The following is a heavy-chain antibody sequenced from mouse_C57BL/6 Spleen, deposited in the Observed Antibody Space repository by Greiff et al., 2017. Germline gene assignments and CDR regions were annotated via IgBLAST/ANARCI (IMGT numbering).Heavy chain of an antibody. Sequence: EVQGVESGGGLVKPGGSLKLSCAASGFTFSDYGMHWVRQAPEKGLVWVAYSSSGSSTIYYADTVKGRFTISSDNAKNTLFMQMTGLRSEDTAMYYCARDYDYNYWGKGTTLTVSS. CDR2: SSSGSSTI. J-gene: IGHJ2*01. D-gene: IGHD2-4*01. CDR3: ARDYDYNY. V-gene: IGHV5-17*01. CDR1: GFTFSDYG.